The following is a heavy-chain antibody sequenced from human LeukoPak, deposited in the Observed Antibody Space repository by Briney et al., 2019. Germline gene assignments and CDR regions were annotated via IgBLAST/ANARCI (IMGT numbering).Heavy chain of an antibody. CDR1: GFTFSSYG. Sequence: GGSLRLSCAASGFTFSSYGMHWVRQAPGKGLEWVAFIRYDGGNKYYADSVKGRFTISRDNSKNTLYLQMNSLRAEDTAVYYCAKDVAAAGVYYFDYWGQGTLVTVSS. D-gene: IGHD6-13*01. V-gene: IGHV3-30*02. CDR2: IRYDGGNK. J-gene: IGHJ4*02. CDR3: AKDVAAAGVYYFDY.